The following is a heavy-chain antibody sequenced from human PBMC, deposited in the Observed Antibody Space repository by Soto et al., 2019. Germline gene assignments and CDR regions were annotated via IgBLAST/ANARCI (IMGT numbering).Heavy chain of an antibody. CDR1: GGSFSGYY. Sequence: TSETLSLTCAVYGGSFSGYYWSWIRQPPGKGLEWIGEINHSGSTNYNPSLKSRVTISVDTSKNQFSLKLSSVTAADTSVYYCARGRRNYDFWSGYSPFDPWGQGTLVTVS. CDR3: ARGRRNYDFWSGYSPFDP. D-gene: IGHD3-3*01. J-gene: IGHJ5*02. CDR2: INHSGST. V-gene: IGHV4-34*01.